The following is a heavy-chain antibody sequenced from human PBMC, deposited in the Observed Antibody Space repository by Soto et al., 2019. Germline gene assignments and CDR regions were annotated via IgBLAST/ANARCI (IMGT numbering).Heavy chain of an antibody. D-gene: IGHD1-1*01. V-gene: IGHV4-30-4*01. J-gene: IGHJ4*02. CDR3: ATPSSVQLTRHRRY. CDR2: IPYSGST. Sequence: QVQLQESGPGLVKPSQTLSLTCTVSGGSISSGDYYWSWIRQPPGKGLEWIGYIPYSGSTYYNPSRKSRVTRSVDRSKIQFSLKLSAVTAADTAVYYCATPSSVQLTRHRRYWGQGTLVTVSS. CDR1: GGSISSGDYY.